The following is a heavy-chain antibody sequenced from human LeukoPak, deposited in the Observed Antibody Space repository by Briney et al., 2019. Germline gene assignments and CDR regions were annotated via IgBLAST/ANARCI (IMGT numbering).Heavy chain of an antibody. J-gene: IGHJ6*02. V-gene: IGHV4-59*01. Sequence: ETSETLSLTCTVSGVSISSFYWSWIRQPPGKGLEWIGYIDYSGTTNYHPSLKSRVIISVDTSKNQFSLRLSSVTAADAAVYYCARDSPIDSSGSYYYNMDVWGQGTPVTVSS. CDR2: IDYSGTT. D-gene: IGHD3-22*01. CDR1: GVSISSFY. CDR3: ARDSPIDSSGSYYYNMDV.